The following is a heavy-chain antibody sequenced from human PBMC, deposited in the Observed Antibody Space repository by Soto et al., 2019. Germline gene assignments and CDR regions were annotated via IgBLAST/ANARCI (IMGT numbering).Heavy chain of an antibody. V-gene: IGHV1-18*01. J-gene: IGHJ6*02. D-gene: IGHD5-12*01. CDR3: AREGVAPYYYYGMDV. CDR2: ISTYNGDT. Sequence: QVQLVQSGAEVKKPGASVKVSCKASGYTFTRSGISWVRQAPGQGLEWMGWISTYNGDTNYAQTFQGRATMTTDTSTSTVNMEVRSLRSDDTAVYYCAREGVAPYYYYGMDVGGQGTPVTVSS. CDR1: GYTFTRSG.